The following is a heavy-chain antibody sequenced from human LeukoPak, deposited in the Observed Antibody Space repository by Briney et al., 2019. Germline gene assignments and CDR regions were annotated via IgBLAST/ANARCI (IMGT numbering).Heavy chain of an antibody. V-gene: IGHV1-2*02. Sequence: ASVKVSCKASGYTFTGYYMHWVRQAPGQGLEWMGWINPNSGGTNYAQKFQGRVTMTRYTSISTAYMELSRLRSDDTAVYYCARSTSSLNWFDPWGQGTLVTVSS. CDR1: GYTFTGYY. CDR3: ARSTSSLNWFDP. D-gene: IGHD2-2*01. J-gene: IGHJ5*02. CDR2: INPNSGGT.